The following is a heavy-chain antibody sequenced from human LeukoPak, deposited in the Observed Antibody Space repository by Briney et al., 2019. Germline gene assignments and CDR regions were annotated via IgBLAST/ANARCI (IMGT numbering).Heavy chain of an antibody. J-gene: IGHJ6*03. Sequence: GGSLRLSCAASGFTFSNAWMSWVRQAPGKGLEWVGRIKSKTDGGTTDYAAPVKGRFTISRDDSKNTLYLQMNSLKTEDTAVYDCTTAERDCSSTSCSSYYYMDVWGKGTTVTVSS. D-gene: IGHD2-2*01. CDR2: IKSKTDGGTT. CDR3: TTAERDCSSTSCSSYYYMDV. V-gene: IGHV3-15*01. CDR1: GFTFSNAW.